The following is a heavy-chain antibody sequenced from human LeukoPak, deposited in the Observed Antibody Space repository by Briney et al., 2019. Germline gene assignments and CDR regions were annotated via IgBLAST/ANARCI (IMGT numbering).Heavy chain of an antibody. CDR2: ISSSSSYI. D-gene: IGHD3-22*01. J-gene: IGHJ4*02. CDR1: GFTFSSYS. V-gene: IGHV3-21*01. CDR3: ARSYYDSSGYYPAEY. Sequence: GSLRLSCAASGFTFSSYSMNWVRQAPGKGLEWVSSISSSSSYIYYADSVKGRFTISRDNAKNSLYLQMNSLRAEDTAVYYCARSYYDSSGYYPAEYWGQGTLVTVSS.